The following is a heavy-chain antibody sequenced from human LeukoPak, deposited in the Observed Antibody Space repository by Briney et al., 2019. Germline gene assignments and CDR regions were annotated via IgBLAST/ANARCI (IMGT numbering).Heavy chain of an antibody. CDR2: IYTTGRT. J-gene: IGHJ4*02. CDR1: GVSIRSYW. D-gene: IGHD5-18*01. V-gene: IGHV4-4*07. CDR3: ARSGYTISAYHSDF. Sequence: SETLSLTCDVSGVSIRSYWWSWVRKPAGKGLEWIGRIYTTGRTNYSPPFQSRVTMSIDMSSNQFSLTLTPVTAADTAVYYCARSGYTISAYHSDFWGQGAPVTVSS.